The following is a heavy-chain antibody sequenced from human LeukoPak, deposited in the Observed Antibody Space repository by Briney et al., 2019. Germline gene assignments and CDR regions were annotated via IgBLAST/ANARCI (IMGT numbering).Heavy chain of an antibody. CDR1: GYTFTSYD. J-gene: IGHJ6*02. CDR3: ASSGIHYYYYGMDV. Sequence: ASVKVSCKASGYTFTSYDINWVRQATGQGLEWMGWTNPNSGNTGYAQKFQGRVTMTRNTSISTAYMELSSLRSEDTAVYYCASSGIHYYYYGMDVWGQGTTVTVSS. D-gene: IGHD5-18*01. CDR2: TNPNSGNT. V-gene: IGHV1-8*01.